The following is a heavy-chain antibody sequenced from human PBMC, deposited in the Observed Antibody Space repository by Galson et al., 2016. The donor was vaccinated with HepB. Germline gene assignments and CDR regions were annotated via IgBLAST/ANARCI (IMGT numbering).Heavy chain of an antibody. D-gene: IGHD5-12*01. Sequence: SLRLSCAASGFTSSHYDMHWVRLVAGRGLEWVSAIGSDGDTYHPGSVKGRFTVSRENAKNSLYLQMNNLRAGDTAVYYCVRATVGFSGYDSGMDVWGQGTTVTVSS. J-gene: IGHJ6*02. CDR3: VRATVGFSGYDSGMDV. CDR1: GFTSSHYD. CDR2: IGSDGDT. V-gene: IGHV3-13*01.